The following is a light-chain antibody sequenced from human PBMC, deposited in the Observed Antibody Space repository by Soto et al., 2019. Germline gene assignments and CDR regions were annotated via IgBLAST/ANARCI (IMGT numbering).Light chain of an antibody. J-gene: IGLJ1*01. CDR3: SSYAGSNNYV. CDR1: SSDVGGYNY. CDR2: EVS. Sequence: QSVLTQPPSASGSPGQSGTISCTGTSSDVGGYNYVSWYQQHPGKAPKLMIYEVSRRPSGVPGRFSGSKSGNTASLTVSGLQAEDEADYYCSSYAGSNNYVFGTGTKVTVL. V-gene: IGLV2-8*01.